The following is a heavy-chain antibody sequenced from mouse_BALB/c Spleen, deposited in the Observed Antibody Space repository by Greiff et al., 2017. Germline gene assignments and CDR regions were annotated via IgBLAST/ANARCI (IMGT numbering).Heavy chain of an antibody. J-gene: IGHJ3*01. Sequence: VQLQQPGAELVKPGASVKLSCKASGYTFTSYWMHWVKQRPGQGLEWIGEIDPSDSYTNYNQKFKGKATLTVDKSSSTAYMQLSSLTSEDSAVYYCARSSYGNYAAWFAYWGQGTLVTVSA. CDR3: ARSSYGNYAAWFAY. CDR2: IDPSDSYT. CDR1: GYTFTSYW. D-gene: IGHD2-10*01. V-gene: IGHV1-69*02.